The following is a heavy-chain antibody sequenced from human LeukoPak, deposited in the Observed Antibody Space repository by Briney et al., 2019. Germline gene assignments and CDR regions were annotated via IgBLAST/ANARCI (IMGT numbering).Heavy chain of an antibody. CDR3: AREGGFGSYPFDY. CDR1: GYIFGNYA. V-gene: IGHV1-18*01. CDR2: ISGYSGDT. J-gene: IGHJ4*02. Sequence: ASVKVSCKSSGYIFGNYAITWVRQAPGQGLEWMGWISGYSGDTYSAQKLQGRVTTTRDTSTGTAFMELRSLRSDDTAIYYCAREGGFGSYPFDYWGQGTLVIVAS. D-gene: IGHD3-10*01.